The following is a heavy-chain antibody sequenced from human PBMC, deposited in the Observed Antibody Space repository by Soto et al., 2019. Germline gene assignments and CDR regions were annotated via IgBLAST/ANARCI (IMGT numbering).Heavy chain of an antibody. CDR3: ARDFGYDILTSYHSLRSHFDY. CDR1: GFTFSSYS. CDR2: ISSSSSYI. J-gene: IGHJ4*02. V-gene: IGHV3-21*01. Sequence: GGSLRLSCAASGFTFSSYSMNWVRQAPGKGLEWVSSISSSSSYIYYADSVKGRFTISRDNAKNSLYLQMNSLRAEDTAVYYCARDFGYDILTSYHSLRSHFDYWGQGTLVTVSS. D-gene: IGHD3-9*01.